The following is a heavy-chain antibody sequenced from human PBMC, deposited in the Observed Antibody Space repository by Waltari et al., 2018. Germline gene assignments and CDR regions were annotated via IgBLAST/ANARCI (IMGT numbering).Heavy chain of an antibody. CDR2: IRSKAYGGTT. D-gene: IGHD6-19*01. J-gene: IGHJ4*02. Sequence: EVQLVESGGGLVQPGRSLRLSCTASGFTFGDYAMSWVRQAPGKGLAWVGFIRSKAYGGTTEYAASVKGRFTISRDDSKSIAYLQMNSLKTEDTAVYYCTRDVGQQWLGQYFDYWGQGTLVTVSS. CDR1: GFTFGDYA. V-gene: IGHV3-49*04. CDR3: TRDVGQQWLGQYFDY.